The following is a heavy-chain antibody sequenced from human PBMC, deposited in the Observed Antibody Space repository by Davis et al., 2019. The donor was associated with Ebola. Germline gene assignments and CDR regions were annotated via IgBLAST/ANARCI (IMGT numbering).Heavy chain of an antibody. V-gene: IGHV5-10-1*04. Sequence: GESLKISCKGSGYTFTYYWISWVRQMPGKGLEWMGRIDPSDSYAYYRPSFQGQVTISVDKSSRTAFLQWSSLKASDTAMYYCARHSFFYDTSGHLKWGFGFDQRLPYDYMDLWGKGTTVTVSS. J-gene: IGHJ6*03. CDR3: ARHSFFYDTSGHLKWGFGFDQRLPYDYMDL. CDR2: IDPSDSYA. D-gene: IGHD3-22*01. CDR1: GYTFTYYW.